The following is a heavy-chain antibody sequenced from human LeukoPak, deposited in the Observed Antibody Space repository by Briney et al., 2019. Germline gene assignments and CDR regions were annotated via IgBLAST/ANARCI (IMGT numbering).Heavy chain of an antibody. J-gene: IGHJ4*02. Sequence: GGSLRLSCAASGFTFSTFNMNWVRQAPGKGLEWVSFISRDSTYKYYADSVKGRFTISRDDANNTLYLQMNSLRAEDTAVYYCARPSSGNYARSEYWGQGTLVTVSS. CDR2: ISRDSTYK. CDR1: GFTFSTFN. CDR3: ARPSSGNYARSEY. D-gene: IGHD1-26*01. V-gene: IGHV3-21*05.